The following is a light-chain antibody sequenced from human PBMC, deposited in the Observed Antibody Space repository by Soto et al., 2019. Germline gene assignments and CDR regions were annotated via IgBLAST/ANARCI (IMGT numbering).Light chain of an antibody. CDR3: QQSYSTLTWT. CDR1: QSISSY. CDR2: AAS. J-gene: IGKJ1*01. Sequence: DIQMTQSPSSLSESVGDRVTITCRASQSISSYLNWYQQKPGKAPKLLIYAASSLQSGVPSRFSGSGSRTDFTLTISSLQPEDFATYYCQQSYSTLTWTFGQGTKVEIK. V-gene: IGKV1-39*01.